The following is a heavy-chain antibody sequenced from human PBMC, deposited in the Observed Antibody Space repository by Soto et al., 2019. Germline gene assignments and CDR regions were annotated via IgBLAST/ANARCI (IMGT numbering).Heavy chain of an antibody. D-gene: IGHD3-22*01. CDR3: ARVSYYDTSDYALSGYMDS. CDR2: IYYTGNA. CDR1: SASSTSHSSY. Sequence: SSETLSPTCTVSSASSTSHSSYWTRVLHPPGKGLEWIGNIYYTGNANYNHTLTGRVTLSVDTSSSQFSLRLTCVTTADTAVYYCARVSYYDTSDYALSGYMDSWGQGTLVTVSS. V-gene: IGHV4-61*01. J-gene: IGHJ4*02.